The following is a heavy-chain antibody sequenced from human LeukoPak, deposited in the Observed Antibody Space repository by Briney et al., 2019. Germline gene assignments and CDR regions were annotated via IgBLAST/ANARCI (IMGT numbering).Heavy chain of an antibody. Sequence: PSVKVSCKASGYTFTGYYIHWVRQAPGQGLEWMGWINPNSGGTNYAQKFQGRVTMTRDTSISTAYMELSRLRSDDTAVYYCARDLVVVPAATNWFDPWGQGTLVTVSS. CDR1: GYTFTGYY. V-gene: IGHV1-2*02. J-gene: IGHJ5*02. D-gene: IGHD2-2*01. CDR3: ARDLVVVPAATNWFDP. CDR2: INPNSGGT.